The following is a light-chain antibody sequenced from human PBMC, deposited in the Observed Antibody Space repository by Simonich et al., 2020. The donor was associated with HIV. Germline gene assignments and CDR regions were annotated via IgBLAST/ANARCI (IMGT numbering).Light chain of an antibody. CDR1: QSVRSY. V-gene: IGKV3-11*01. J-gene: IGKJ1*01. CDR2: DAS. CDR3: QQRSNWPRT. Sequence: EIVLTQSPANLSLSPGERATLYCRASQSVRSYLAWYQQKPGQAPRLLIYDASNRATGIPARFSGSGSGTDFTLTISSLEPEDFAVYYCQQRSNWPRTFGQGTKVEIK.